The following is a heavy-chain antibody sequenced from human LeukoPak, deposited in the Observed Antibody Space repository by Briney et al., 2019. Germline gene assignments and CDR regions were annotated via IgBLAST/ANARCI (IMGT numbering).Heavy chain of an antibody. V-gene: IGHV3-20*04. CDR1: GFTFNDYG. CDR2: INWNGGST. Sequence: GGSLRLSCAASGFTFNDYGMSWVRQAPRKGLEWVSGINWNGGSTGYADSVKGRFTISRDDAKNSLSLQMNSLRAEDTAVYYCARSGIKMVRGVIIKSPYHMDVWGKGTTVTVSS. CDR3: ARSGIKMVRGVIIKSPYHMDV. J-gene: IGHJ6*03. D-gene: IGHD3-10*01.